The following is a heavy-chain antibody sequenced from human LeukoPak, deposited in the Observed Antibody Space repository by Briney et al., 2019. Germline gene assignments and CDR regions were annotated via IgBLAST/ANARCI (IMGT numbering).Heavy chain of an antibody. CDR1: GFTFSSYA. CDR3: ASGGPDATGTLPYYDFWSGYYALDAFDI. Sequence: GGSLRLSCAASGFTFSSYAMSWVRQAPDKGLEWVSAISGSGTPTYYADSVKGRFTISRDNSKNTLYLQMNSLRAEDTAVYYCASGGPDATGTLPYYDFWSGYYALDAFDIWGQGTMVTVSS. J-gene: IGHJ3*02. V-gene: IGHV3-23*01. D-gene: IGHD3-3*01. CDR2: ISGSGTPT.